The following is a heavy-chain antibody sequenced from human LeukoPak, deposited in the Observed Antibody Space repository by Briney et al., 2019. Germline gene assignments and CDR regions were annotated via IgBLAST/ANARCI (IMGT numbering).Heavy chain of an antibody. CDR2: IGNTET. CDR1: GFPFETNA. Sequence: GGSLRLSCATSGFPFETNAMSWVRQAPGKGLEWVATIGNTETFYADSVTGRFTISRDNSKNTVNLQMNRLRVEDTAIYYCTKDWIQFNRIFDCFDSWGQGTLVTVSS. CDR3: TKDWIQFNRIFDCFDS. J-gene: IGHJ4*02. V-gene: IGHV3-23*01. D-gene: IGHD3-3*01.